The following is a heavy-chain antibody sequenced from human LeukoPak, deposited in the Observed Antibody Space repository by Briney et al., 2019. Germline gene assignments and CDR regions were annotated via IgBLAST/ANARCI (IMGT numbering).Heavy chain of an antibody. CDR3: ARRLDELWFGESNLDY. D-gene: IGHD3-10*01. Sequence: SETLSLTCTVSGASFSSSTYYWGWIRQPPGKGLEWIGSIYYSGSTYYNPSLKSRVTMSVDTSKNQFSLKLSSVTAADTAVYYCARRLDELWFGESNLDYWGQGTLVTVSS. V-gene: IGHV4-39*01. CDR1: GASFSSSTYY. J-gene: IGHJ4*02. CDR2: IYYSGST.